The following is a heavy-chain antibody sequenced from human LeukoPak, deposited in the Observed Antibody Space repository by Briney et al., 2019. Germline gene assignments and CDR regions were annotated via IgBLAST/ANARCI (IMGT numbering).Heavy chain of an antibody. CDR1: GCPISSYY. D-gene: IGHD7-27*01. CDR2: VYYSGST. J-gene: IGHJ4*02. V-gene: IGHV4-59*01. Sequence: SETLSLTCTVSGCPISSYYWSWIRQPPGKGMEWIGYVYYSGSTEYNPSLRSRVTISLDMSKHHFSLHLTSVTAADTAVYYCASNTGTVFDYWGQGALVTVSS. CDR3: ASNTGTVFDY.